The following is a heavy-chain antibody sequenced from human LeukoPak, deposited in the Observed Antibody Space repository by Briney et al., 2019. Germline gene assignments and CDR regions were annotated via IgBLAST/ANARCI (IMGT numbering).Heavy chain of an antibody. CDR2: IYWDDDK. Sequence: SGPTLVKPTQTLTLTCTFSGFSLSTSGVGVGWIRQPPGKALEWLSLIYWDDDKRYSPSLKSRLTITKDTSNNQVVLTMTNMDPVDTATYYCAHRRDYDILTGYPYNWFDPWGQGTLVTVSS. J-gene: IGHJ5*02. D-gene: IGHD3-9*01. V-gene: IGHV2-5*02. CDR3: AHRRDYDILTGYPYNWFDP. CDR1: GFSLSTSGVG.